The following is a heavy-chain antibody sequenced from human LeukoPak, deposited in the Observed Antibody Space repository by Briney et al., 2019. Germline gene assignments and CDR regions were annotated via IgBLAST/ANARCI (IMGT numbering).Heavy chain of an antibody. CDR3: AIAQTWDGLFES. V-gene: IGHV3-53*01. CDR1: GIAVSGNY. CDR2: ISINTNT. J-gene: IGHJ4*02. D-gene: IGHD1-26*01. Sequence: QAGGSLRLSCAASGIAVSGNYMSWVRQTPGKGVEWVSFISINTNTFYADSVRGRFTIPRDTSKNTLLLQMNSLRDEDSAIYYCAIAQTWDGLFESWGQGTLVTVSS.